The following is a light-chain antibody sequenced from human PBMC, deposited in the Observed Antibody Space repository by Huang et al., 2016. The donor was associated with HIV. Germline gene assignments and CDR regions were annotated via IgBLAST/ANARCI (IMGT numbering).Light chain of an antibody. V-gene: IGKV3-15*01. CDR2: GAS. Sequence: EIVMTQSPATLSVSPGGRATLPCRASENIVSSLAWYQQKPGQTPRLLIYGASTRAAGIPTKFNGSGSETEFTLTISSLQSEDFAVYYCQQYYDWPPLTFGGGTKVEIK. CDR3: QQYYDWPPLT. CDR1: ENIVSS. J-gene: IGKJ4*01.